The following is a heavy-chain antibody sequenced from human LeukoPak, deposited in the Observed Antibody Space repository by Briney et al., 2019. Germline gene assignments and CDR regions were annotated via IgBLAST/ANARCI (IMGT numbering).Heavy chain of an antibody. J-gene: IGHJ5*02. CDR3: ARGLEWLRFGFDP. CDR1: GGTFSSYA. V-gene: IGHV1-69*04. CDR2: IIPILGIA. Sequence: GASVKVSCKASGGTFSSYAISWVRQAPGQGLEWMGRIIPILGIANYAQKFQGRVTITADKSTSTAYMELSSLRSEDTAVYYCARGLEWLRFGFDPWGQGTLVTVSS. D-gene: IGHD5-12*01.